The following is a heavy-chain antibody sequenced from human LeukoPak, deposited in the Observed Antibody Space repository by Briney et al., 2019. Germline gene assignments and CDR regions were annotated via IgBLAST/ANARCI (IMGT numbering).Heavy chain of an antibody. CDR1: GFTVSSND. V-gene: IGHV3-53*01. Sequence: GGSLRLSCAASGFTVSSNDMRWVRQAPGKGLEWVSVIYSGGSTYYADSVKGRFTISRDNSKNTLYLQMNSLRAEDTAVYYCARMNLGATTGFDYWGQGTLVTVSS. CDR2: IYSGGST. J-gene: IGHJ4*02. CDR3: ARMNLGATTGFDY. D-gene: IGHD1-26*01.